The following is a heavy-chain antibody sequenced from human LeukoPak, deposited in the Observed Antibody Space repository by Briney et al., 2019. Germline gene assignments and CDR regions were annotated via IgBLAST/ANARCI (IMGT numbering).Heavy chain of an antibody. D-gene: IGHD3-10*01. CDR1: GFTFSSYG. CDR2: ISYDGSNK. CDR3: AKVLCPSLTSRITMVRGVPSGMDV. Sequence: GGSLRLSCAASGFTFSSYGMHWVRQAPGKGLEWVAVISYDGSNKYYADSVKGRFTISRDNSKNTLYLQMNSLRAEDAAVYYCAKVLCPSLTSRITMVRGVPSGMDVWGQGTTVTVSS. V-gene: IGHV3-30*18. J-gene: IGHJ6*02.